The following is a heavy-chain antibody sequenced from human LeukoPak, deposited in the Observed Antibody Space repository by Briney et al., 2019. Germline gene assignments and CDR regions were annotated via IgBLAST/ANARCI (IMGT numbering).Heavy chain of an antibody. CDR1: GGTFSSYA. V-gene: IGHV1-69*13. CDR2: IIPIFGTA. CDR3: ATPSRITGTTAPQDYYFDY. J-gene: IGHJ4*02. D-gene: IGHD1-20*01. Sequence: SVKVSCKASGGTFSSYAISWVRQAPGQGLEWMGGIIPIFGTANYAQKFQGRVTITADESTSTAYMEPSSLRSEDTAVYYCATPSRITGTTAPQDYYFDYWGQGTLVTVSS.